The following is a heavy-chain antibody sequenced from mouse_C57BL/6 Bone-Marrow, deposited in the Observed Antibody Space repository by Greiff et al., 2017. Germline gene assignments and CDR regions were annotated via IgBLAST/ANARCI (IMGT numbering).Heavy chain of an antibody. CDR3: ARIYLGFDY. Sequence: QVQLQQPGAELVKPGASVQLSCKASGYTFTSYWMQWVKQRPGQGLEWIGEIDPSDSYTNYNQKFKGKATLTVDTSSSTAYMQLSSLTSEDSAVYYCARIYLGFDYWGQGTTLTVSS. CDR1: GYTFTSYW. V-gene: IGHV1-50*01. J-gene: IGHJ2*01. D-gene: IGHD1-1*01. CDR2: IDPSDSYT.